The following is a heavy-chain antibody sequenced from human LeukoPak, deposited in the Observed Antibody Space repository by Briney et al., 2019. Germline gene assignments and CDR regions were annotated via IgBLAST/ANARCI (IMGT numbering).Heavy chain of an antibody. V-gene: IGHV4-34*01. CDR1: GGSFSGYY. CDR3: ARGIMSGYYFDS. CDR2: INHSGST. D-gene: IGHD2-15*01. Sequence: SETLSLTCAVYGGSFSGYYWSWIRQPPGKGLEWIGEINHSGSTNYNPSLKSRVTISGDPSKNQVSLRVTSVTAADTAEYYCARGIMSGYYFDSWGQGSLVTVSS. J-gene: IGHJ4*02.